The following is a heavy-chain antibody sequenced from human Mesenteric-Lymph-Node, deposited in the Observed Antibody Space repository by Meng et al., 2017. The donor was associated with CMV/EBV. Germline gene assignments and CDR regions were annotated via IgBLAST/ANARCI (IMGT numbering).Heavy chain of an antibody. CDR3: AHSSGIAAAGPIYFDY. Sequence: ITLKESGPTLGKPTHTPSLTCTFSGFSLSTSGAGVGWIRQPAGKALEWLVLINWYDYKRYSPSLKSRLTITKDTSKNQVVLTMTNMDPVDTATYYCAHSSGIAAAGPIYFDYWGQGTLVTVSS. J-gene: IGHJ4*02. CDR1: GFSLSTSGAG. D-gene: IGHD6-13*01. V-gene: IGHV2-5*01. CDR2: INWYDYK.